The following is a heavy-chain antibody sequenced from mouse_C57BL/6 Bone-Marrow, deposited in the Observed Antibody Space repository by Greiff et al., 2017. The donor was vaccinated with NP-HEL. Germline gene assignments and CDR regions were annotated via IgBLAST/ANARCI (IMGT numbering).Heavy chain of an antibody. CDR2: IYPGSGST. CDR3: ERPLDDYFCAMDY. Sequence: VQLQQPGAELVKPGASVKMSCKASGYTFTSYWITWVKQRPGQGLEWIGDIYPGSGSTNYNEKFKSKATLTVDTSSSTAYMQLSSLTSEDSAVYYCERPLDDYFCAMDYGGQGTSVTVSS. D-gene: IGHD2-4*01. V-gene: IGHV1-55*01. CDR1: GYTFTSYW. J-gene: IGHJ4*01.